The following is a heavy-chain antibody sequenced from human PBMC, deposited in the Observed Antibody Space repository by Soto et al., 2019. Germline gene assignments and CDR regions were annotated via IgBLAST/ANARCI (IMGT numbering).Heavy chain of an antibody. V-gene: IGHV3-48*02. CDR1: AFTFSSYS. CDR2: ISTRSNSI. D-gene: IGHD2-15*01. J-gene: IGHJ4*02. Sequence: EVHLVESGGGLVQPGGSLRLSCAASAFTFSSYSMNWVRQPPGKGLEWVSYISTRSNSIYYADSVKGRFTVSRDNAKNSLFLQMSSLRDEDTAVYFCARAQSIGAYSPLDYWGQGTLVTVSS. CDR3: ARAQSIGAYSPLDY.